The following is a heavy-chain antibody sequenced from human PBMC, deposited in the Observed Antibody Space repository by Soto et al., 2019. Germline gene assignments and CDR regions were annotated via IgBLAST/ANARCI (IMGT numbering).Heavy chain of an antibody. J-gene: IGHJ4*02. D-gene: IGHD3-10*02. CDR3: ARDVRLPDY. V-gene: IGHV3-48*01. CDR2: ISSTGETT. CDR1: GLTFITYS. Sequence: EVQLVESGGGLVPPGGSLRLSGAASGLTFITYSMNWVRQAPGKGLGWVSFISSTGETTYYADSVKGRLTISRDNAKNSLFLQMNSLTAEDTAVYYCARDVRLPDYWGQGTLVTVSS.